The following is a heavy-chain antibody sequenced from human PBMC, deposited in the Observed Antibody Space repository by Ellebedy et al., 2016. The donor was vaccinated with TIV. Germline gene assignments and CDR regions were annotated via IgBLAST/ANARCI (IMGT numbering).Heavy chain of an antibody. CDR3: AKDRYGGLRPPNYLDY. J-gene: IGHJ4*02. V-gene: IGHV3-21*04. Sequence: GGSLRLXXAASGFTFSSYSMNWVRQAPGKGLEWVSSISSSSSYIYYADSVKGRFTISRDNSKNTLYLQMNSLRAEDTAVYYCAKDRYGGLRPPNYLDYWGQGTLVTVSS. CDR2: ISSSSSYI. D-gene: IGHD3-10*01. CDR1: GFTFSSYS.